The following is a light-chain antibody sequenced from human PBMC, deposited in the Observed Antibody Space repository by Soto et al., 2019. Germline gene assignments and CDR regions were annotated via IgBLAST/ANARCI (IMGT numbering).Light chain of an antibody. CDR3: GTWDSSRSAGLYV. Sequence: QSALTQPASVSGSPGQSITISCTGTNSDIGGYNYVSWYRHHPGKAPKLMIYGVTNRPSGVSNRFSGSKSGNTASLGITGLQTGDEADYYCGTWDSSRSAGLYVFGTGTKVTVL. V-gene: IGLV2-14*01. CDR1: NSDIGGYNY. J-gene: IGLJ1*01. CDR2: GVT.